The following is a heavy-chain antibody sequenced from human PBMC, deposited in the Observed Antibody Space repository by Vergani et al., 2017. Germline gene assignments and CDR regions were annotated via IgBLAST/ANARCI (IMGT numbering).Heavy chain of an antibody. D-gene: IGHD6-13*01. CDR3: ARHQIAAAVSDY. Sequence: QLQLQESGPGLVKPSETLSLTCTVSGGSISSSSYYWGWIRQPPGKGLEWIGSIDYSGSTYYNPSLKSRVTISVDTSKNQFSLMLSSVTATDTAVYYCARHQIAAAVSDYWGQGTLVTVSS. CDR2: IDYSGST. CDR1: GGSISSSSYY. J-gene: IGHJ4*02. V-gene: IGHV4-39*01.